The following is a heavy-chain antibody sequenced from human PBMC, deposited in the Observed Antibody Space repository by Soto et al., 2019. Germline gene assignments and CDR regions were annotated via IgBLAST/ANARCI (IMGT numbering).Heavy chain of an antibody. CDR2: IYYSGST. CDR3: ARLHRIAAAGDMKLRGFDP. V-gene: IGHV4-59*01. CDR1: GGSISSYY. Sequence: ASETLSLTCTVSGGSISSYYWSWIRQPPGKGLEWIGYIYYSGSTNYNPSLKSRVTISVDTSKNQFSLKLSSVTAADTAVYYCARLHRIAAAGDMKLRGFDPWGEGTLVTVSS. D-gene: IGHD6-13*01. J-gene: IGHJ5*02.